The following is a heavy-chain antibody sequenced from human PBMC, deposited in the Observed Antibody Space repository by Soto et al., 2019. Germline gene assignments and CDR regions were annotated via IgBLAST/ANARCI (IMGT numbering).Heavy chain of an antibody. J-gene: IGHJ6*02. V-gene: IGHV4-30-4*01. CDR1: GGSISSGDYY. CDR3: PRGAVLVNGRDV. Sequence: QVQLQESGPGLVKPSQTLSLTCTVSGGSISSGDYYWSWIRQPPGKGLEWIGYIYYSGSTYYNPSLKSRVTITVDTSKNHSSLRRSSVTAADTAVYYCPRGAVLVNGRDVWGQGTTVTVSS. CDR2: IYYSGST.